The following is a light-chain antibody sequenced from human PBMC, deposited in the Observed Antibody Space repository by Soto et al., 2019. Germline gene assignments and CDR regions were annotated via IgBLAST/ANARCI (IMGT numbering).Light chain of an antibody. CDR3: VAWDDSLRGRV. V-gene: IGLV1-44*01. CDR1: NSNIGSNV. J-gene: IGLJ3*02. CDR2: FND. Sequence: QSVLTQPPSVSGTPGQRVSISCSGSNSNIGSNVVAWYRHLPGTAPKYLIYFNDQRLSGVPDRISGSKSGTSASLAISGLQSEDEAEYYCVAWDDSLRGRVFGGGTKLTVL.